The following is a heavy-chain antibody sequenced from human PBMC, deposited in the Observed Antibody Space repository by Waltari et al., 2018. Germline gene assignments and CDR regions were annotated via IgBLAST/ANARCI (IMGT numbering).Heavy chain of an antibody. CDR3: ARSGYYPNNGAGWFDP. CDR2: IYPGDSDT. Sequence: EVQLVQSGAEVKKPGESLKISCKGSGYSFTSYWIGWVRQLPGKGLEWVGVIYPGDSDTRYSPSFQGQVTISADKSISTAYLQWSSLKASDTAMYYCARSGYYPNNGAGWFDPWGQGTLVTVSS. J-gene: IGHJ5*02. V-gene: IGHV5-51*01. D-gene: IGHD3-22*01. CDR1: GYSFTSYW.